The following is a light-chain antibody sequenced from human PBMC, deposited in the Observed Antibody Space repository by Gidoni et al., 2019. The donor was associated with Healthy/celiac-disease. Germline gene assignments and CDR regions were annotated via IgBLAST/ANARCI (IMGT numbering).Light chain of an antibody. Sequence: ELVLTQSPGTLSVSPGERATLSCRASQSVSSSYLAWYQQKPGQAPRLLIYGASSRATGIPDRFSGRGSGTDFTLTISRLEPEDFAVYYCQQYGSSPQTFXXXTKVEIK. CDR1: QSVSSSY. CDR3: QQYGSSPQT. J-gene: IGKJ1*01. V-gene: IGKV3-20*01. CDR2: GAS.